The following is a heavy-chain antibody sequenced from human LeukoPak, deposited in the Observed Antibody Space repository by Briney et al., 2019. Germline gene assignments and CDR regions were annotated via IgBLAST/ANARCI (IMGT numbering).Heavy chain of an antibody. CDR3: TKSVRGVILDY. Sequence: GGSLRLSCAASGFTFDDYAMHWVRQAPGKGLGWVSGISWNSGSIGYADSVKGRFTISRDNAKNSLYLQMNSLRAEDTALNYCTKSVRGVILDYWGQGTLVTVSS. CDR2: ISWNSGSI. J-gene: IGHJ4*02. V-gene: IGHV3-9*01. CDR1: GFTFDDYA. D-gene: IGHD3-10*02.